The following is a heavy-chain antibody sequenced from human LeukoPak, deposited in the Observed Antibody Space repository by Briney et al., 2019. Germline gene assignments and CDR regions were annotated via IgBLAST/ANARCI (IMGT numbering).Heavy chain of an antibody. CDR3: ARPPVYSSGWVTFDY. J-gene: IGHJ4*02. CDR2: IYYSGST. D-gene: IGHD6-19*01. CDR1: GGSISSSSYY. V-gene: IGHV4-39*01. Sequence: PSETLSLTCTVSGGSISSSSYYWGWIRQPPGKGLEWVGSIYYSGSTYYNPSLKSRVTISVDTSKNQFSLKLSSVTAADTAVYYCARPPVYSSGWVTFDYWGQGTLVTVSS.